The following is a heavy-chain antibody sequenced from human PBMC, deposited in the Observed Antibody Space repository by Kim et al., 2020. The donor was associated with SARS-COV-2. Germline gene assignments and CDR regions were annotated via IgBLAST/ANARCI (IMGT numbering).Heavy chain of an antibody. V-gene: IGHV1-46*01. CDR2: INLRNHAT. J-gene: IGHJ4*02. Sequence: ASVKVSCKESGYTFTTYHIHWVRQAPGQGLEWMGIINLRNHATNYAPKFRGSVTLTRDTSTSTVYMDLSSLTSDDTAMSYCAREKPGSYYFDHYGQVSLVPVSS. D-gene: IGHD3-10*01. CDR3: AREKPGSYYFDH. CDR1: GYTFTTYH.